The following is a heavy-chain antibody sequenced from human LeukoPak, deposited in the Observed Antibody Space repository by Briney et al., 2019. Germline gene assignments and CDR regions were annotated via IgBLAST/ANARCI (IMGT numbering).Heavy chain of an antibody. CDR3: ARDWGLWYGSGRSGMDV. CDR1: GFTFSSYA. D-gene: IGHD3-10*01. Sequence: GGSLRLSCAASGFTFSSYAMHWVRQAPGKGLEWVAVISYDGSNKYYADSVKGRFTISRDNSKNTLYLQMNSLRAEDTAVYYCARDWGLWYGSGRSGMDVWGQGTTVTVSS. J-gene: IGHJ6*02. V-gene: IGHV3-30-3*01. CDR2: ISYDGSNK.